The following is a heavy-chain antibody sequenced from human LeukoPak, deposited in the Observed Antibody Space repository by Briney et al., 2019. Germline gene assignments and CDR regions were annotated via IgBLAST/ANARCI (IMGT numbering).Heavy chain of an antibody. D-gene: IGHD6-19*01. J-gene: IGHJ5*02. CDR3: ARLGISGWYDA. CDR2: IYYSGST. Sequence: SETLSLTCTVSGGSISSYYWSWIRQPPGKGLEWIGYIYYSGSTNYNPSLKSRVTISVDTSKNQFSLKLSSVTAADTAVYYCARLGISGWYDAWGQGTLVTVSS. CDR1: GGSISSYY. V-gene: IGHV4-59*12.